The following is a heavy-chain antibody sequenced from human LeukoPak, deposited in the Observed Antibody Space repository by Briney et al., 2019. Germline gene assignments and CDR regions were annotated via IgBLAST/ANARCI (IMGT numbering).Heavy chain of an antibody. D-gene: IGHD1-26*01. Sequence: GGSLRLSCAASGFSFSTSAMHWVRQAPGKGLEWVAVMSYDGNYKHHADSVKGRFSISRDNSRNTLSLQMSSLRGEDTAVYYCASGGYHEHWGQGTLVTVSS. V-gene: IGHV3-30*15. CDR1: GFSFSTSA. CDR2: MSYDGNYK. CDR3: ASGGYHEH. J-gene: IGHJ4*02.